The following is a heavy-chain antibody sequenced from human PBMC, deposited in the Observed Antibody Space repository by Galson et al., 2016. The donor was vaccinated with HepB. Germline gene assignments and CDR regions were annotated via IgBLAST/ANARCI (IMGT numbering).Heavy chain of an antibody. V-gene: IGHV1-69*13. CDR3: AREAAGVMGLFDY. D-gene: IGHD3-16*01. Sequence: SVKVSCKASGDTFRTYVISWVRQAPGQGLEWIGGIMSIFGTATYAQEFQGRVTLSADESTRTVYMELNSLRSEDTAVYYCAREAAGVMGLFDYWGQGTPVIVSS. J-gene: IGHJ4*02. CDR2: IMSIFGTA. CDR1: GDTFRTYV.